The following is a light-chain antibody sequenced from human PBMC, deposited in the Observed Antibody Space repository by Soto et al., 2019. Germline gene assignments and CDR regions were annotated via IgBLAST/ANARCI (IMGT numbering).Light chain of an antibody. Sequence: QSVLTQPASVSVSPGQSITISCTGTSSDVGGYNYVSWYQQHPGKAPKLTIYEVSNRPSGVSNRFSGSKSGNTASLTISGLQAEDEADYYCSSYTSSSTLVFGTGTKVTVL. CDR1: SSDVGGYNY. CDR3: SSYTSSSTLV. J-gene: IGLJ1*01. V-gene: IGLV2-14*01. CDR2: EVS.